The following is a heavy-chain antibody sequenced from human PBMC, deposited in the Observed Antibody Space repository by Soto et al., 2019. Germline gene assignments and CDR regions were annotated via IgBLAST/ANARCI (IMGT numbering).Heavy chain of an antibody. J-gene: IGHJ4*02. CDR2: ISYDGSNK. Sequence: GGSLRLSCAASGFTFSSYAMHWVRQAPGKGLEWVAVISYDGSNKYYADSVKGRFTISRDNSKNTLYLQMNSLRAEDTAVYYCAREGLYSSSYYFDYWGQGTMVTVYS. D-gene: IGHD6-6*01. CDR1: GFTFSSYA. CDR3: AREGLYSSSYYFDY. V-gene: IGHV3-30-3*01.